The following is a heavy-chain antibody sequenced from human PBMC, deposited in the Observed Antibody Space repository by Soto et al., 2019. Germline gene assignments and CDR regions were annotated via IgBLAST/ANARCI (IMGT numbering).Heavy chain of an antibody. CDR3: AGQHSSSSVEL. CDR1: GFTFSDYY. CDR2: ISSGAITI. V-gene: IGHV3-11*01. J-gene: IGHJ4*02. Sequence: SLRLSCAASGFTFSDYYMNWIRQAPGKGLEWVSYISSGAITIYYEDYVKGRFTISRDNAKNSLYLQMKSLRAGDTAVYYCAGQHSSSSVELWGQGTLATVSS. D-gene: IGHD6-6*01.